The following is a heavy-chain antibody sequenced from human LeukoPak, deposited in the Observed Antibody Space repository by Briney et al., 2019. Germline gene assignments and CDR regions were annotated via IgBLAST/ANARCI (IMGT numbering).Heavy chain of an antibody. CDR1: GFTFSSYS. D-gene: IGHD3-22*01. V-gene: IGHV3-21*01. Sequence: GGSLRLSCAASGFTFSSYSMNWVRQAPGKGLEWVSSISSSSSYIYYADSVKGRFTISRDNAKNSLYLQMNSLRAEDTAVHYCARDQYYYDSSGYYPWGQGTLVTVSS. CDR3: ARDQYYYDSSGYYP. J-gene: IGHJ5*02. CDR2: ISSSSSYI.